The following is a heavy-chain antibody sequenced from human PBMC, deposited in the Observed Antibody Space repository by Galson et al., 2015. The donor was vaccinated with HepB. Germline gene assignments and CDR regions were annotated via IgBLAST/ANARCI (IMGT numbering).Heavy chain of an antibody. Sequence: SLRLSCAASGFTLNSYAMSWVRQAPGKGLEWVSEISGTGANTYYADSVRGRFTVSRDNSRNTQYLQMNSLRTEDTARYYCARDGYNRVPFDYWGQGTLVAVSS. J-gene: IGHJ4*02. V-gene: IGHV3-23*01. CDR3: ARDGYNRVPFDY. CDR1: GFTLNSYA. CDR2: ISGTGANT. D-gene: IGHD5-12*01.